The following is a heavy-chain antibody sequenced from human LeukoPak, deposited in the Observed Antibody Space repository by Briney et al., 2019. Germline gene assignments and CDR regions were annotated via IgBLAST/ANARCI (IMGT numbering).Heavy chain of an antibody. J-gene: IGHJ4*02. Sequence: ASVKVSCKVSGYTLTELSMHWVRQAPGQGLEWMGGIIPIFGTANYAQKFQGRVTITADESTSTAYMELSSLRSEDTAVYYCARSRYYDSSGYYPRPLYYFDYWGQGTLVTVSS. V-gene: IGHV1-69*13. CDR2: IIPIFGTA. CDR1: GYTLTELS. CDR3: ARSRYYDSSGYYPRPLYYFDY. D-gene: IGHD3-22*01.